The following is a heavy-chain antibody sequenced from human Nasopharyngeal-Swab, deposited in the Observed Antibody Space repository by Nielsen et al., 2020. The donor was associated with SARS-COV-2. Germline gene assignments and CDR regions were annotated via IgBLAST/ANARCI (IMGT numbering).Heavy chain of an antibody. CDR3: AKDITSGDTMATHYYYGMDV. CDR2: ISWNSGSI. D-gene: IGHD2-21*01. CDR1: GFTFDDYA. J-gene: IGHJ6*02. Sequence: SLKISCAASGFTFDDYAMHWVRQASGKGLEWVSGISWNSGSIGYADSVKGRFTISRDNAKNSLYLQMNSLRAEDTALYYCAKDITSGDTMATHYYYGMDVWGQGTTVTVSS. V-gene: IGHV3-9*01.